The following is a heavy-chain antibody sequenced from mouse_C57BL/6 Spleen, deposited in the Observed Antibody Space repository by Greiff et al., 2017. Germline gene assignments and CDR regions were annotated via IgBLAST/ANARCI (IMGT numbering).Heavy chain of an antibody. CDR3: ASSYYDYDGSYYYAMDD. CDR1: GYTFTSYG. V-gene: IGHV1-81*01. CDR2: IYPRSGNT. J-gene: IGHJ4*01. Sequence: QVHVKQSGAELARPGASVKLSCKASGYTFTSYGISWVKQRTGQGLEWIGEIYPRSGNTYYNEKFKGKATLTADKSSSTAYMELRSLTSEDSAVYFCASSYYDYDGSYYYAMDDWGQGTSVTVSS. D-gene: IGHD2-4*01.